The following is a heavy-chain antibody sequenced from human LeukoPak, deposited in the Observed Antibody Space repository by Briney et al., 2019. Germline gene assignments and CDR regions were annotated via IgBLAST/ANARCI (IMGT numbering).Heavy chain of an antibody. V-gene: IGHV4-30-2*01. D-gene: IGHD3-10*01. Sequence: SQTLSLTCAVSGGSISSGGYTWIWNRPPQGQGLEWLRYINHSRSSYSNPTLKSRVTISVDRSKNQFSLKLSSVTAADTAVYYCARGGRLWFGELLDAFDSWGQGTMVTVSS. CDR2: INHSRSS. CDR3: ARGGRLWFGELLDAFDS. J-gene: IGHJ3*02. CDR1: GGSISSGGYT.